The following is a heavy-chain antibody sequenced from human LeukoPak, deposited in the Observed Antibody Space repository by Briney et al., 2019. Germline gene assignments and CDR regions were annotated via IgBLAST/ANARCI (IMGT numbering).Heavy chain of an antibody. CDR2: MNPDNGNT. Sequence: ASVKVSCKASGYSFTNYDINWVRQASGQGLEWMGWMNPDNGNTAYAQKFQGRVTITTNSSESTAYMELSSLRSEGTAVYYCVAYASGSFDYWGQGTLVSVSS. V-gene: IGHV1-8*03. CDR1: GYSFTNYD. D-gene: IGHD6-19*01. CDR3: VAYASGSFDY. J-gene: IGHJ4*02.